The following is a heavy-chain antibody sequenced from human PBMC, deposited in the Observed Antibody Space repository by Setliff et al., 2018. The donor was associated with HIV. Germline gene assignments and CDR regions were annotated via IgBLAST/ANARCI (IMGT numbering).Heavy chain of an antibody. CDR3: ASLRGDYVGQYYYYMDI. CDR1: GFNFNTDW. Sequence: GESLKISCTGSGFNFNTDWIVWVRQIPGKGLEWMGSIFPGDSDTRYSPSFQDQVTISVDKSISTAYLQWRSLKASDTAFHYCASLRGDYVGQYYYYMDIWGKGTTVTVSS. CDR2: IFPGDSDT. V-gene: IGHV5-51*01. J-gene: IGHJ6*03. D-gene: IGHD4-17*01.